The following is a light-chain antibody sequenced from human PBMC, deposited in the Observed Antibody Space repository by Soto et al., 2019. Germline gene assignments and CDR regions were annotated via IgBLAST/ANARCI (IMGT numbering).Light chain of an antibody. Sequence: QSALTQPASVSDSPGQSITISCTGTSSDVGGSNFVSWYQQHPGKPPKLIIYDVANRPSGVSNRFSGSKSGSTASLIISRLQTEDEADYYCVSFTSSTTYVLGTGTQGTVL. CDR2: DVA. V-gene: IGLV2-14*03. CDR3: VSFTSSTTYV. J-gene: IGLJ1*01. CDR1: SSDVGGSNF.